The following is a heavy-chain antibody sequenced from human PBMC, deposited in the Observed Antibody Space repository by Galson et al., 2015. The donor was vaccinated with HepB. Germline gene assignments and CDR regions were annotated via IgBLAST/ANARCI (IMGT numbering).Heavy chain of an antibody. Sequence: SVKVSCKASGGTFGSHAISWVRQAPGQGLEWMGGTIPTFGTVNYAQKFQGRVTIVADESTSTCYMELSSLRSDDTAVYYCAREASATVTTGDDAFDIWGQGTMVTVSS. D-gene: IGHD4-17*01. CDR1: GGTFGSHA. V-gene: IGHV1-69*13. CDR2: TIPTFGTV. CDR3: AREASATVTTGDDAFDI. J-gene: IGHJ3*02.